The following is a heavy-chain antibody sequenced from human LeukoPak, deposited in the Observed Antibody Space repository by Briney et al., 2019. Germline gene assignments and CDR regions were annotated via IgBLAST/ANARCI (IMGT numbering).Heavy chain of an antibody. CDR2: IYPGDSDT. D-gene: IGHD6-13*01. CDR1: GYSFTSHW. CDR3: ARRAGYSDGWYYFDY. V-gene: IGHV5-51*01. Sequence: GESLKISCKGSGYSFTSHWIGWVRQMPGKGLEWMGIIYPGDSDTRYSPSFQGQVTISVDKSINTAYLQWSRLKASDTAIYYRARRAGYSDGWYYFDYWGQGTLVTVSS. J-gene: IGHJ4*02.